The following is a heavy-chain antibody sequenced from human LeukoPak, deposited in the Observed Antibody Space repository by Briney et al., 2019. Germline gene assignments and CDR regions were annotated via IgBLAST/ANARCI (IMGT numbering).Heavy chain of an antibody. CDR3: AKTPSQPYDFWSGYSRGDY. V-gene: IGHV3-23*01. CDR1: EFTFSSYA. Sequence: GGSLRLSCAASEFTFSSYAMSWVRQAPGKGLEWVSAISGSGGSTYYADSVKGRFTISRDNSKNTLYLQMNSLRAEDTAVYYCAKTPSQPYDFWSGYSRGDYWGQGTLVTVSS. CDR2: ISGSGGST. D-gene: IGHD3-3*01. J-gene: IGHJ4*02.